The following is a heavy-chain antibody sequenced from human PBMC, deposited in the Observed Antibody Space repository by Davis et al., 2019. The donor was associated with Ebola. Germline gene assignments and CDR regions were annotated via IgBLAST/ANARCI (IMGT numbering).Heavy chain of an antibody. CDR3: AKRPGTRYFDY. CDR2: ISGSGGST. J-gene: IGHJ4*02. Sequence: GESLKISCAASGFTFSIYGMHWVRQAPGKGLEWVSAISGSGGSTYYADSVKGRFTISRDNSKNTLYLQMNSLRAEDTAVYYCAKRPGTRYFDYWGQGTLVTVSS. CDR1: GFTFSIYG. D-gene: IGHD1-14*01. V-gene: IGHV3-23*01.